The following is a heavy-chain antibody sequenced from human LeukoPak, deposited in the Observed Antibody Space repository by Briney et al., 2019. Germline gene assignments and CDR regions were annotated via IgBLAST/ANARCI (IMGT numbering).Heavy chain of an antibody. CDR3: AREGIERYFDWLSPVVYFDY. CDR2: ISSSGSTI. J-gene: IGHJ4*02. D-gene: IGHD3-9*01. V-gene: IGHV3-48*03. Sequence: PGGSLRLSCAASGFTFSSYEMNWVRQAPGKGLEWVSYISSSGSTIYYADSVKGRFTISRDNAKNSLYLQMNSLRAEDTAVYYCAREGIERYFDWLSPVVYFDYWGQGTLVTVSS. CDR1: GFTFSSYE.